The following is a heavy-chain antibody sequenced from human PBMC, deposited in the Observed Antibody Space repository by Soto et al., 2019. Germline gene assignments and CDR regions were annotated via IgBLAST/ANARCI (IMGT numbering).Heavy chain of an antibody. J-gene: IGHJ4*02. Sequence: EVQLVESGGGLVQPGGSLRLSCAASGFTFSSYWMHWVRQAPGKGLVWVSRINRDGSSTNYADSARGRVTISRDNAKNTLYLQVNGLRAEDTAVYYCASEIATTREYYFAYWGQGILVTVSS. CDR2: INRDGSST. CDR3: ASEIATTREYYFAY. V-gene: IGHV3-74*01. D-gene: IGHD1-1*01. CDR1: GFTFSSYW.